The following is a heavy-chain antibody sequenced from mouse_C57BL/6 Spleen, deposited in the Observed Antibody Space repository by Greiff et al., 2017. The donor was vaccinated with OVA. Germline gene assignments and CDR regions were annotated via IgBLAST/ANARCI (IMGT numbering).Heavy chain of an antibody. CDR2: IYPGSGSP. Sequence: VQLQQPGAELVKPGASVKMSCKASGYTFTSYWITWVKQRPGQGLEWIGAIYPGSGSPNYNETFKSKATLTVDTSSSTAYMQLSSLTSEDSAVYYCARTGPAWFAYWGQGTLVTVSA. D-gene: IGHD4-1*01. CDR1: GYTFTSYW. V-gene: IGHV1-55*01. CDR3: ARTGPAWFAY. J-gene: IGHJ3*01.